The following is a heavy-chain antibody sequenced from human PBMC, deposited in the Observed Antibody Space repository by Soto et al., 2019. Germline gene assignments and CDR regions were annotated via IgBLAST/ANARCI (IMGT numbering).Heavy chain of an antibody. D-gene: IGHD1-26*01. J-gene: IGHJ6*02. CDR3: AKDSSGATTSYGMDV. CDR2: ISWDGGST. CDR1: GFTFDDYT. V-gene: IGHV3-43*01. Sequence: GGSLRLSCAASGFTFDDYTMHWVRQAPGKGLEWVSLISWDGGSTYYTDSVKGRFTISRDNSKNSLYLQMNSLRTEDTALYYCAKDSSGATTSYGMDVWGQGTTVTVSS.